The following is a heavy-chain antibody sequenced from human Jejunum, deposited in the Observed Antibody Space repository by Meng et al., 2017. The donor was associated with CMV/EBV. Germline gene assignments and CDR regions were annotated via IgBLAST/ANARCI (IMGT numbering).Heavy chain of an antibody. V-gene: IGHV1-2*02. CDR2: LNPYTGDT. D-gene: IGHD3-10*01. CDR1: EYTFTDYY. Sequence: EYTFTDYYVHWVRQAPGQGLEWLGYLNPYTGDTNYAQKFQGRVSMTRDTPTNTAYMELTRLRSDDTALYYCAKDAGSFLDYYFDFWGQGTLVTVSS. CDR3: AKDAGSFLDYYFDF. J-gene: IGHJ4*02.